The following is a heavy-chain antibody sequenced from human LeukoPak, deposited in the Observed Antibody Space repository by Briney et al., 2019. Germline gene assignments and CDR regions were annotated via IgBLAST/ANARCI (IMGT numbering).Heavy chain of an antibody. J-gene: IGHJ4*02. CDR1: GYTFTSYD. D-gene: IGHD6-13*01. CDR2: MNPNSGNT. Sequence: ASVKVSCKASGYTFTSYDINWVRQATGQGLEWMGWMNPNSGNTGYAQKFQGRVTMTRNTSMSTAYMELSSLRSEDTAVYYCARGRYSSSWYLKVGFDYWGQGTLVTVSS. CDR3: ARGRYSSSWYLKVGFDY. V-gene: IGHV1-8*01.